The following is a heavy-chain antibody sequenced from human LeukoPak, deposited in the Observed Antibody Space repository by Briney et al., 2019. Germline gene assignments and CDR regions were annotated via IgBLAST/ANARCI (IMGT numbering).Heavy chain of an antibody. J-gene: IGHJ6*03. CDR2: IYYSGRT. V-gene: IGHV4-39*07. Sequence: SETLSLTCTLSGGSISSSSSYWGWIRQPPGKGLECIGSIYYSGRTYYNPSLKSRVTISVYTSKNQFSLKLTSVTAADTPVYYCARVPKAYYYMDVWGKGTTVTVSS. CDR1: GGSISSSSSY. CDR3: ARVPKAYYYMDV.